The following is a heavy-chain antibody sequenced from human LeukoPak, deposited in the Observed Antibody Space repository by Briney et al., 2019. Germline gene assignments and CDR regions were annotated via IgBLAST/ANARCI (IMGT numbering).Heavy chain of an antibody. Sequence: SETLSLTCAVHGGSFSGYYWSWIRQPPGKGLEWIGAINHSGSTNYNPSLKSRVTISVDTSKNQFSLKLSSVTAADTAVYYCARGLWGSYRPWGQGTLVTVSS. J-gene: IGHJ5*02. V-gene: IGHV4-34*01. CDR2: INHSGST. D-gene: IGHD3-16*02. CDR3: ARGLWGSYRP. CDR1: GGSFSGYY.